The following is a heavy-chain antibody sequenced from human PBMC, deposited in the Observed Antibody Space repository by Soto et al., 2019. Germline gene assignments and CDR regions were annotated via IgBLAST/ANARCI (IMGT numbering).Heavy chain of an antibody. D-gene: IGHD2-21*01. CDR1: VGSISSHY. CDR2: IYYSGIT. J-gene: IGHJ2*01. CDR3: ARLRGIATAGWYFDL. V-gene: IGHV4-59*08. Sequence: QVQLQESGPGLVKPSETLSLTCTVSVGSISSHYWSWIRQPPGRGLEWIGFIYYSGITDSNPSLKSRVTMSLGTSKNQLPLRLRSVTAADTDGYDCARLRGIATAGWYFDLWGRGTLVTVS.